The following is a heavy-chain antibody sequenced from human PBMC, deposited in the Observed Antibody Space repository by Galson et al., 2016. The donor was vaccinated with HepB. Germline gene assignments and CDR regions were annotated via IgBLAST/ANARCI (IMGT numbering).Heavy chain of an antibody. Sequence: SLRLSCAASGLPFSDSYMSWIRQAPGKGLEWISYISNTGKTIYYADSVKGRLTISRDNAKNSVYLQMNTLRGDDTAVYYCATQLHLIIVPGTFDSWGQGTLVTVSS. CDR1: GLPFSDSY. J-gene: IGHJ4*02. V-gene: IGHV3-11*01. CDR3: ATQLHLIIVPGTFDS. D-gene: IGHD2/OR15-2a*01. CDR2: ISNTGKTI.